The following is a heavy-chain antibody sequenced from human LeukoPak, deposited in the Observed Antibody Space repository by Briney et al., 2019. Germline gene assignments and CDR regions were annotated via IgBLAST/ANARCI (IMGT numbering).Heavy chain of an antibody. CDR3: ARGRSGGGWLDFDY. D-gene: IGHD2-15*01. CDR2: ISYDGSNK. CDR1: GFTFSSYA. Sequence: PGGSLRLSCAASGFTFSSYAMHWGRQAPGKGLEWVAVISYDGSNKYYADSVKGRFTISRDNSKNTLYLQMNSLRAEDTAVYYCARGRSGGGWLDFDYWGQGTLVTVSS. J-gene: IGHJ4*02. V-gene: IGHV3-30-3*01.